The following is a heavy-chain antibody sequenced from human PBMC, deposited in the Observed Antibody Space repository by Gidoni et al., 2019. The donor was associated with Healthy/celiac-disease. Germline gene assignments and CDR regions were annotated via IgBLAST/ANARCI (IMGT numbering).Heavy chain of an antibody. CDR3: AKELFGFYYYYYGMDV. CDR1: GFTFSSYG. D-gene: IGHD3-10*02. Sequence: VQLVESGGGVVQPGRSLRLPCAASGFTFSSYGMHWVRQAPGKGLEWVAVISYDGSNKYYADSVKGRFTISRDNSKNTLYLQMNSLRAEDTAVYYCAKELFGFYYYYYGMDVWGQGTTVTVSS. J-gene: IGHJ6*02. CDR2: ISYDGSNK. V-gene: IGHV3-30*18.